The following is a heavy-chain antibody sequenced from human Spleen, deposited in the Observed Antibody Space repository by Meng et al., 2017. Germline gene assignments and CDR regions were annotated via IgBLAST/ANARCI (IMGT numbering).Heavy chain of an antibody. J-gene: IGHJ4*02. CDR3: RLAYCMGDCVDY. D-gene: IGHD2-21*01. Sequence: QVQVQHWGAGVLKPSETLTLTCAFYGGSFSAYDWSWIRQPPGKGLEWLGQINHSGSTNDNPSLKSRVTISIDTSRNQLSLKLSSVTAADTAVYYCRLAYCMGDCVDYWGQGTLVTVSS. V-gene: IGHV4-34*01. CDR2: INHSGST. CDR1: GGSFSAYD.